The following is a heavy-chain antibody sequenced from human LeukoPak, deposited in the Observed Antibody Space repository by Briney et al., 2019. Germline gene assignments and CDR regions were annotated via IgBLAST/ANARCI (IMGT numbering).Heavy chain of an antibody. CDR2: IYTSGST. V-gene: IGHV4-4*07. D-gene: IGHD6-19*01. CDR1: GGSISSYY. CDR3: ARGEQWLNWFDP. Sequence: SETLSPTCTVSGGSISSYYWSWIRQPAGKGLEWIGRIYTSGSTNYNPSLKSRVTMSVDTSKNQFSLKLSSVTAADTAVYYCARGEQWLNWFDPWGQGTLVTVSS. J-gene: IGHJ5*02.